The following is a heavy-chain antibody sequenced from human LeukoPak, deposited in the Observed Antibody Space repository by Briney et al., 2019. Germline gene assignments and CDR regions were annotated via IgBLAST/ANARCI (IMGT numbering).Heavy chain of an antibody. CDR1: GYTFTSYD. CDR2: MNPNSGNT. CDR3: ARGVGATTGGYYYYGMDV. V-gene: IGHV1-8*01. J-gene: IGHJ6*02. Sequence: ASVKVSCKASGYTFTSYDINWVRQATGQGLEWMGWMNPNSGNTGYAQKFQGRVTMTRNTSISTAYMELSSLRSEDTAVYYCARGVGATTGGYYYYGMDVWGQGTTVTVSS. D-gene: IGHD1-26*01.